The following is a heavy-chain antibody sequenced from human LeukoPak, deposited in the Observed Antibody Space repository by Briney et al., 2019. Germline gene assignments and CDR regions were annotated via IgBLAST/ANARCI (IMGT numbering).Heavy chain of an antibody. J-gene: IGHJ3*01. D-gene: IGHD1-1*01. CDR3: ATNGLQGDNLQPDDTFDV. Sequence: ASVKVSCKASGYTFTSYGISWVRQAPGQGLEWMGWISAYNGNTNYAQKLQGRVTMTEDTSTDTAYMELSSLRSDDTAVYYCATNGLQGDNLQPDDTFDVWGQGAVVTVSS. CDR2: ISAYNGNT. CDR1: GYTFTSYG. V-gene: IGHV1-18*01.